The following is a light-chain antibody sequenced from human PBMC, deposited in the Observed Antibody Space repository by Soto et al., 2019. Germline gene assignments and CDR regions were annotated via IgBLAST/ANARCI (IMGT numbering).Light chain of an antibody. V-gene: IGKV3-20*01. CDR2: SAS. CDR3: QHYGRSPIT. J-gene: IGKJ5*01. CDR1: QICSTSS. Sequence: VMTQSPGTLSLYTVAIANHSCRSSQICSTSSAWYHPKPRQRPRLLIYSASSRATGIPDRFSASGSATDFTLTISRLEPEDFALYYCQHYGRSPITSGQGTRLEMK.